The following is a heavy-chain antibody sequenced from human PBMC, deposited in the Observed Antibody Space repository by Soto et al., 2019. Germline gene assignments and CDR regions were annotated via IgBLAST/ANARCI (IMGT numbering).Heavy chain of an antibody. CDR2: IYHGGST. V-gene: IGHV4-38-2*01. CDR3: ARVRYHYDFWSGYYRHYYYYGMDV. J-gene: IGHJ6*02. Sequence: SETLSLTCAVSGYSISSGYYWGWLRQPPGKGLEWIGSIYHGGSTYYNPSLNSRVTLSIDMTNNHISLILNSVTAADTAVYYCARVRYHYDFWSGYYRHYYYYGMDVWGQGTTVTVSS. CDR1: GYSISSGYY. D-gene: IGHD3-3*01.